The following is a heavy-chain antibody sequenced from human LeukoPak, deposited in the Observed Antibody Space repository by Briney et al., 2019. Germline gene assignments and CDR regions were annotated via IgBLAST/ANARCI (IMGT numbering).Heavy chain of an antibody. CDR2: ITYGSDTI. Sequence: GGSLRLSCAAAGFTFSSYGMHCVRQAPGKGLEWVAYITYGSDTIFYADSVKGRFTVSRDNANNSLYLQMDSLRAEDTAVYYCARYHLGSYFRDPFDHWGQGTLVTVSS. V-gene: IGHV3-48*04. CDR3: ARYHLGSYFRDPFDH. J-gene: IGHJ4*02. CDR1: GFTFSSYG. D-gene: IGHD3-10*01.